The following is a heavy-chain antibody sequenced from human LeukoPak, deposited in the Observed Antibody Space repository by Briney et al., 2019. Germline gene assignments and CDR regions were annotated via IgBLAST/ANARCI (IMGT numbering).Heavy chain of an antibody. CDR3: ARLNDYGGNGILI. CDR2: TYHSGST. J-gene: IGHJ4*02. CDR1: GYSISSGYY. Sequence: SETLSLTCAVSGYSISSGYYWGWIRQPPGKGLEWIGSTYHSGSTYYNPSLKSRVTISVDTSKNQFSLKLSSVTAADTAVYYCARLNDYGGNGILIWGQGTLVTVSS. V-gene: IGHV4-38-2*01. D-gene: IGHD4-23*01.